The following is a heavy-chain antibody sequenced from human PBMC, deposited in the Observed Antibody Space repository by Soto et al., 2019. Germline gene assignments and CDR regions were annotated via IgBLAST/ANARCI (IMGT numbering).Heavy chain of an antibody. J-gene: IGHJ4*02. CDR3: ARAREWRISD. CDR2: ISYDESNK. Sequence: QVQLVESGGGVVQPGRSLRLSCAVSGFTFSRYAMHWVRQTPGKGLEWVAVISYDESNKYYTDSVKGRFTISRDNSKSTVYLQMNSLRPEDTAVYYCARAREWRISDWGQGTRVTVSS. CDR1: GFTFSRYA. V-gene: IGHV3-30-3*01. D-gene: IGHD3-3*01.